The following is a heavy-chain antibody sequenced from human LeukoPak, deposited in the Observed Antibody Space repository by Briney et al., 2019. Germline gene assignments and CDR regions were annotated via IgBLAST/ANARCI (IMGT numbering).Heavy chain of an antibody. Sequence: SVKVSCKASGYTFITYGISWVRQPPGQGVEWMGWISGYNSVTKYSQRLQGRVTMTTDTSTSTAYMELRSLRSDDTAVYYCGRSPYCSGATCYSQSFVYWGEGTLVTVSS. V-gene: IGHV1-18*01. CDR2: ISGYNSVT. CDR3: GRSPYCSGATCYSQSFVY. CDR1: GYTFITYG. J-gene: IGHJ4*02. D-gene: IGHD2-15*01.